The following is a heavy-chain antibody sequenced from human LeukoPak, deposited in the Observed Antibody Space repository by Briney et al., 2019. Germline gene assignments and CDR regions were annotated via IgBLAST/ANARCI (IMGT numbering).Heavy chain of an antibody. D-gene: IGHD4-17*01. J-gene: IGHJ4*02. Sequence: GGSLRLSCAASGFTFSSYAMHWVRQAPGKGLEWVAIISYDGSNKFYADSVKGRFTISRDNSKNTLFLQMDSLRAGDTAVYYCAKDQSDYAGYYFDYWGQGTLVTVSS. CDR1: GFTFSSYA. CDR2: ISYDGSNK. CDR3: AKDQSDYAGYYFDY. V-gene: IGHV3-30*18.